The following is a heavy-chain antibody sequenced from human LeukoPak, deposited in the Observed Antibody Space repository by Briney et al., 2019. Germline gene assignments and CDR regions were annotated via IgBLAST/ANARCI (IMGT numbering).Heavy chain of an antibody. Sequence: GGSLRLSCAASGFTFSSYGMSWVRQAPGKGLEWVSAISGSGGSTYYADSVKGRFTISRDNSKNTLYLQINSLRAEDTAVYYCAKDFLSGTFDPWGQGTLVTVSS. V-gene: IGHV3-23*01. J-gene: IGHJ5*02. CDR2: ISGSGGST. CDR3: AKDFLSGTFDP. D-gene: IGHD6-13*01. CDR1: GFTFSSYG.